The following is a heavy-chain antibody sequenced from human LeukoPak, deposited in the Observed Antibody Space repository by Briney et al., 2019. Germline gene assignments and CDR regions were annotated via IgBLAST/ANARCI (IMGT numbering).Heavy chain of an antibody. D-gene: IGHD3-22*01. J-gene: IGHJ4*02. CDR1: GFTFHDYA. Sequence: PGGSLRLSCAASGFTFHDYAMHWVRQAPGKGLEWVSGISWHSGSIGYADSVKGRFTISRDNAKNSLYLQMNSLRAEDTALYYCAKDTWDSSGYLSHWGQGTLVTVSS. CDR3: AKDTWDSSGYLSH. CDR2: ISWHSGSI. V-gene: IGHV3-9*01.